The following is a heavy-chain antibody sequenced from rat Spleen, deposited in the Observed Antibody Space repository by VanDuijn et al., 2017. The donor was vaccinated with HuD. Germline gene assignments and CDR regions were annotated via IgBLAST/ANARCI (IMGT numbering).Heavy chain of an antibody. V-gene: IGHV2-41*01. CDR2: IWNTGGT. CDR1: GFSLTSYN. Sequence: QVQLKESGPGLVQPSQTLSLTCTVAGFSLTSYNVDWVRQPPGKGLEWMGVIWNTGGTRYNSALKSRLSISKDTSKSQVFLKMNSLQTEDTATYYCATSYMPFDYWGQGVRVTVSS. D-gene: IGHD1-2*01. J-gene: IGHJ2*01. CDR3: ATSYMPFDY.